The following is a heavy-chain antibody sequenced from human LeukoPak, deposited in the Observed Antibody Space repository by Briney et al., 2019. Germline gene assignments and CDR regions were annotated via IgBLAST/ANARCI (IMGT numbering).Heavy chain of an antibody. D-gene: IGHD6-19*01. CDR3: AKDHYSSGWYFDY. V-gene: IGHV3-7*01. Sequence: GESLRLSCAASGFTFSDYWMSWVRQAPGKGLEWVANIQQDGSEKYYVDSVKGRFTISRDNAKKSLFLQVSSLRAEDTAVYYCAKDHYSSGWYFDYWGQGTLVTVSS. CDR2: IQQDGSEK. J-gene: IGHJ4*02. CDR1: GFTFSDYW.